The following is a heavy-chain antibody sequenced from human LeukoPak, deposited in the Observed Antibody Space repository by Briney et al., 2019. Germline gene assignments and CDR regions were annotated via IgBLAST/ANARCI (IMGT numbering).Heavy chain of an antibody. CDR1: GGTFSSYA. CDR2: IIPIFGTA. CDR3: ARGHSTERTQYFFDF. J-gene: IGHJ4*02. D-gene: IGHD4-17*01. Sequence: GASVTVSCKASGGTFSSYAISWVRQAPGQGLEWMGGIIPIFGTANYAQKFQGRVTITADESTGTAYMELGSLTSDDTAVYYCARGHSTERTQYFFDFWGQGTLVTVSS. V-gene: IGHV1-69*01.